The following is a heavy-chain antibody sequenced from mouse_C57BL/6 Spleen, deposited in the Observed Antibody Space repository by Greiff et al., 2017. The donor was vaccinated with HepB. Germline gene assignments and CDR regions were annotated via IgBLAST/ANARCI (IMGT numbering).Heavy chain of an antibody. CDR2: IHPNSGST. V-gene: IGHV1-64*01. Sequence: VQLQQPGAELVKPGASVKLSCKASGYTFTSYWMHWVKQRPGQGLEWIGMIHPNSGSTNYNEKFKSKATLTVDKSSSTAYMQLSSLTSEDSAVYYCARTEGNYRYYFDYWGQGTTLTVSS. D-gene: IGHD2-1*01. CDR1: GYTFTSYW. CDR3: ARTEGNYRYYFDY. J-gene: IGHJ2*01.